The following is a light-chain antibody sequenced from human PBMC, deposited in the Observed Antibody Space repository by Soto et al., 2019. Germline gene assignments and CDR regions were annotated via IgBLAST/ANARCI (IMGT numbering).Light chain of an antibody. V-gene: IGLV2-14*01. CDR2: EVS. J-gene: IGLJ1*01. CDR3: SVYTSSSSLEER. Sequence: SVLTQPASVSGSPGQSITISCTGTSSDVGGYNYVSWYQQHPGKAPKLMIYEVSNRPSGVSNRFSGSKSGNTDSLTIYVLQAEADAVYSSSVYTSSSSLEERLGT. CDR1: SSDVGGYNY.